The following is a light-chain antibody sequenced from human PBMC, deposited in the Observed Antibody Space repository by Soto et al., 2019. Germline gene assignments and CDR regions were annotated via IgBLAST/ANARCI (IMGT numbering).Light chain of an antibody. Sequence: DIQMTQSPSTLSASVGDRVTITCRASQSIDSWLAWYQQKPGKTPNLLIYKASSLESGVPSRFSGSGSGTELTLTISSLQPDDFATYYCQQYNSYSAGTFGQGTKVEIK. J-gene: IGKJ1*01. CDR1: QSIDSW. CDR3: QQYNSYSAGT. CDR2: KAS. V-gene: IGKV1-5*03.